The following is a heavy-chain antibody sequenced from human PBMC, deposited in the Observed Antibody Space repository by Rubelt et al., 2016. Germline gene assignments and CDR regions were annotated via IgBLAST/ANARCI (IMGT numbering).Heavy chain of an antibody. Sequence: QVQLQQWGAGLLKPSETLSLTCAVYGGSFSGYYWSWIRQPPGKGLGWIGEINHSGSTNYNPSLKSRVTISVDTSKNQFSLKLSSVTAADTAVYYCARSNGTGWFDPWGQGTLVTVSS. D-gene: IGHD1-26*01. CDR2: INHSGST. J-gene: IGHJ5*02. CDR3: ARSNGTGWFDP. CDR1: GGSFSGYY. V-gene: IGHV4-34*01.